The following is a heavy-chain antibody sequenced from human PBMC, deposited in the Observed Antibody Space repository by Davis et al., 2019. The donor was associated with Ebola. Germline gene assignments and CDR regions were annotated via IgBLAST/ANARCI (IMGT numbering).Heavy chain of an antibody. Sequence: ASVKVSCKASGYTFTSYAMHWVRQAPGQRLEWMGWINAGNGNTKYSQKFQGRVTITRDTSASTAYMELSSLRSEDTAVYYCARELPSVVVPAAPIPDYWGQGTLVTVSS. J-gene: IGHJ4*02. CDR1: GYTFTSYA. CDR2: INAGNGNT. CDR3: ARELPSVVVPAAPIPDY. D-gene: IGHD2-2*01. V-gene: IGHV1-3*01.